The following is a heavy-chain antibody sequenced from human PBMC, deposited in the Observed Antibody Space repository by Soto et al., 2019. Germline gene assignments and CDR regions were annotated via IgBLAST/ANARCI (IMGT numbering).Heavy chain of an antibody. V-gene: IGHV3-66*01. CDR1: GFTVSSNY. D-gene: IGHD3-9*01. CDR3: ARSPVLRYFDWSTYYFDY. Sequence: EVQLVESGGGLVQPGGSLRLSCAASGFTVSSNYTSWVRQAPGKGLEWVSVIYSGGSTYYADSVKGRFTISRDNSKNTLYLQMNSLRAEDTAVYYCARSPVLRYFDWSTYYFDYWGQGTLVTVSS. CDR2: IYSGGST. J-gene: IGHJ4*02.